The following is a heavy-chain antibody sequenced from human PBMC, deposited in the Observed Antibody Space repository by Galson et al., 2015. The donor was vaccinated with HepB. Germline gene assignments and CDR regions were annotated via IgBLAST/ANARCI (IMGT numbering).Heavy chain of an antibody. CDR3: ARALGRITMERGVTPGY. CDR1: GYTFAYYV. CDR2: INAGNSNT. Sequence: SVKVSCKASGYTFAYYVLHWLRQAPGQRLEWMGWINAGNSNTKISQKFEARVIISRDRSATTAYMELTNLRSEDTAVYYCARALGRITMERGVTPGYCGQGSLVTVSS. D-gene: IGHD3-10*01. J-gene: IGHJ4*02. V-gene: IGHV1-3*01.